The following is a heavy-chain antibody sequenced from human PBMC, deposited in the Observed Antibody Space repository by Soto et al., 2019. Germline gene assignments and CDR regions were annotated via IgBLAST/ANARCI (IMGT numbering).Heavy chain of an antibody. CDR2: IYYRGTT. CDR1: RDSISSSAYY. J-gene: IGHJ6*02. V-gene: IGHV4-31*03. Sequence: SETLSLTCTVSRDSISSSAYYWSWIRQHPEKGLEWMGYIYYRGTTYYYPSLKSRVTISVDTSKNQFSLKLSSVTAADTAVFYCARGRVASSWAKLSGCMDVWGQGTTVTVSS. CDR3: ARGRVASSWAKLSGCMDV. D-gene: IGHD6-13*01.